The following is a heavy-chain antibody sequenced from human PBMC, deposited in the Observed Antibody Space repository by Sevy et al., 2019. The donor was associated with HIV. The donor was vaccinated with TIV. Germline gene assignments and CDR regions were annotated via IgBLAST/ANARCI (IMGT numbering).Heavy chain of an antibody. J-gene: IGHJ6*02. D-gene: IGHD3-3*01. CDR3: ARDMTRTAYYDFWSGYYRGMDV. CDR1: GFTFSSYE. CDR2: ISSSGSTI. V-gene: IGHV3-48*03. Sequence: GGSLRLSCAASGFTFSSYEMNWVRQAPGKGLEWVSYISSSGSTIYYADSVKGRFTITRDNAKNSLYLQMISLTAEDTAVDYCARDMTRTAYYDFWSGYYRGMDVWGQGTTVTVSS.